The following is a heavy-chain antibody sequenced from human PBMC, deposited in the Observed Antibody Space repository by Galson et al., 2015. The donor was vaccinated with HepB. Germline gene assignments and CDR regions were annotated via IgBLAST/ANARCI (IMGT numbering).Heavy chain of an antibody. J-gene: IGHJ3*01. CDR1: GGSISSNYYY. V-gene: IGHV4-39*02. CDR2: IYYGGAT. D-gene: IGHD6-13*01. CDR3: ASQLTIPAAGNFDAFDV. Sequence: SETLSLTCTVSGGSISSNYYYWGWIRQPPGKGLEWIGSIYYGGATYYKPSFKSRLTMSVDTSKNHFSLKLTSVTASDTAVYYCASQLTIPAAGNFDAFDVWGQGTMVAVSS.